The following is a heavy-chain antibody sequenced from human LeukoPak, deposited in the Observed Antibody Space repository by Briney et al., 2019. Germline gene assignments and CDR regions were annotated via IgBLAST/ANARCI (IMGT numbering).Heavy chain of an antibody. CDR2: INPNSGGT. Sequence: ASVKVSCKASGYTFTGYYMHWVRQAPGQGLEWMGWINPNSGGTNYAQKFQGGVTMTRDTSISTAYMELSRLRSDDTAVYYCARDKSGYDLFDYWGQGTLVTVSS. V-gene: IGHV1-2*02. CDR1: GYTFTGYY. CDR3: ARDKSGYDLFDY. D-gene: IGHD5-12*01. J-gene: IGHJ4*02.